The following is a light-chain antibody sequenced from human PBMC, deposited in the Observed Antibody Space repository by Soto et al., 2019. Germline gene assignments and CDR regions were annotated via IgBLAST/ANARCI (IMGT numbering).Light chain of an antibody. J-gene: IGKJ1*01. CDR1: QTISSW. V-gene: IGKV1-5*03. Sequence: DFHMTHAPSTLPGALAPRLTLSVRASQTISSWLAWYQQKPGKAPKLLIYKASTLKSGVPSRFSGSGSGTEFTLTISSLQPDDFATYYCQHYNSYSEAFGQGTKVDI. CDR2: KAS. CDR3: QHYNSYSEA.